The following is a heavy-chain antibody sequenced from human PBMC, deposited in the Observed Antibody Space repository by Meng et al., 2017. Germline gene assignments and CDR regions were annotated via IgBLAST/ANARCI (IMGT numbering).Heavy chain of an antibody. CDR3: ARESMYNWFDP. CDR1: GFTVSSNY. V-gene: IGHV3-66*02. J-gene: IGHJ5*02. D-gene: IGHD6-6*01. Sequence: EGQLVGSGGGLVQPGGSLRLSCAASGFTVSSNYMSWVRQAPGKGLEWVSVIYSGGSTYYADSVKGRFTISRDNSKNTLYLQMNSLRAEDTAVYYCARESMYNWFDPWGQGTLVTVSS. CDR2: IYSGGST.